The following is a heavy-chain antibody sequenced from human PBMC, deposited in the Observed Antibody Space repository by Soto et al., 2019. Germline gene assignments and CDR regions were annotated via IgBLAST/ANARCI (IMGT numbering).Heavy chain of an antibody. D-gene: IGHD5-18*01. CDR2: MHRGGST. CDR3: ARVNTTLVDHFDC. J-gene: IGHJ4*02. CDR1: GFNVSGSS. V-gene: IGHV3-53*01. Sequence: PGGSLRLSCVVSGFNVSGSSIFWVRQATGKGLEWVSLMHRGGSTDNADSVKGRFTTSRDKSKNKLYLHMNGLRVEDTAVYYGARVNTTLVDHFDCWGQGTLVTVSS.